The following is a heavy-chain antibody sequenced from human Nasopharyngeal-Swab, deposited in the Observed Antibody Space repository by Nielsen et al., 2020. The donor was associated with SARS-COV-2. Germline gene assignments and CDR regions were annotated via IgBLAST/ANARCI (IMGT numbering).Heavy chain of an antibody. V-gene: IGHV3-21*01. CDR2: ISSSSSYI. Sequence: GGSLRRSCAAAGFTFSSYSMNWVRQAPGKGLEWVSSISSSSSYIYYADSVKGRFTISRDNAKNSLYLQMNSLRAEDTAVYYCARDPDYDILTGYYQDYWGQGTLVTVSS. CDR3: ARDPDYDILTGYYQDY. CDR1: GFTFSSYS. J-gene: IGHJ4*02. D-gene: IGHD3-9*01.